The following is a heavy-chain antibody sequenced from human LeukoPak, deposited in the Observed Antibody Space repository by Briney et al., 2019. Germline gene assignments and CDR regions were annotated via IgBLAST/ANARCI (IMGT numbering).Heavy chain of an antibody. CDR1: GYTFISYY. D-gene: IGHD2-8*02. CDR2: INPSGGST. Sequence: ASVKVSCKASGYTFISYYIHWVRQAPGQGLEWMGIINPSGGSTSYAQKFQGRVTMTRDTSTSTVYMELSSLRSEDTAVYYCARELVSNYYYYGMDVWGQGTTVTVSS. J-gene: IGHJ6*02. CDR3: ARELVSNYYYYGMDV. V-gene: IGHV1-46*01.